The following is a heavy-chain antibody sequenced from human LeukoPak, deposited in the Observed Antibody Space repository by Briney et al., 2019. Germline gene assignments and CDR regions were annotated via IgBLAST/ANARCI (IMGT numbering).Heavy chain of an antibody. Sequence: PGGSLRLSCAASGFTFSSYAMTWVRQAPGKGPEWVSAITHNGRSTYYAGSVRGRFTISRDNSKDTLYLQMTSLRAEDTAVYYCAKLIPAVDCSTTPCYGFDYWGQGTLVTVSS. CDR3: AKLIPAVDCSTTPCYGFDY. D-gene: IGHD2-2*01. J-gene: IGHJ4*02. CDR1: GFTFSSYA. CDR2: ITHNGRST. V-gene: IGHV3-23*01.